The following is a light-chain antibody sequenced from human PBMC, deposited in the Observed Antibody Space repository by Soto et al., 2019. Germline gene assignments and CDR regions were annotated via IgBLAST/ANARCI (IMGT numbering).Light chain of an antibody. CDR2: AAS. Sequence: DIQSTQSPSSVSSSVGDRVAISCHSSQGISRSLAWYQQKPGKAPKLLIYAASSLQSGVPSRFSGSGFGTDFTLTISSLQPEDSAIYYCQQADTFPITFGQGTRLEIK. CDR1: QGISRS. J-gene: IGKJ5*01. CDR3: QQADTFPIT. V-gene: IGKV1D-12*01.